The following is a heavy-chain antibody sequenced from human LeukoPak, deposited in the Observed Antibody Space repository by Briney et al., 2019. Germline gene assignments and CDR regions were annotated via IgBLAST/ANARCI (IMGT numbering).Heavy chain of an antibody. V-gene: IGHV3-7*01. CDR1: GFTFSSYW. CDR3: ARAERLLWFGESATFDY. Sequence: PGGSLRLSCAASGFTFSSYWMSWVRQAPGKGLEWVANIKQDGSERYYVDSVKGRFTISRDNAKNSLYLQMNSLRAEDTAVYYCARAERLLWFGESATFDYWGQGTLVTVSS. D-gene: IGHD3-10*01. CDR2: IKQDGSER. J-gene: IGHJ4*02.